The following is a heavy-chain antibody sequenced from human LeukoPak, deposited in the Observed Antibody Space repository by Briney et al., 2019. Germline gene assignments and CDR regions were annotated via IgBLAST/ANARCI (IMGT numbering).Heavy chain of an antibody. D-gene: IGHD6-19*01. J-gene: IGHJ6*03. CDR1: GFTFDDYA. CDR3: AKAVAPYYYMDV. Sequence: GGSLRLSCAASGFTFDDYAMHWVRQAPGKGLEWVSGVSWNSGSIGYADSVKGRFTISRDNAKNSLYLQMNSLRAEDMALYYCAKAVAPYYYMDVWGKGTTVTASS. CDR2: VSWNSGSI. V-gene: IGHV3-9*03.